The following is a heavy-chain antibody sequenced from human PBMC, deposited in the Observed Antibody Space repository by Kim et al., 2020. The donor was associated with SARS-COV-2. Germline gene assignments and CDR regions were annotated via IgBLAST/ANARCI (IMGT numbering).Heavy chain of an antibody. D-gene: IGHD6-19*01. V-gene: IGHV3-7*05. CDR2: IKHDGRET. CDR1: GVTPTSHW. CDR3: ARGSGWLIEH. Sequence: GGSLRLSCEASGVTPTSHWMNWVRQTPGKGLEWVANIKHDGRETKYVDSVKGRFTISRDSAKNSMYMQMNSLSADDTAVYYCARGSGWLIEHWGQGTLVTVSS. J-gene: IGHJ4*02.